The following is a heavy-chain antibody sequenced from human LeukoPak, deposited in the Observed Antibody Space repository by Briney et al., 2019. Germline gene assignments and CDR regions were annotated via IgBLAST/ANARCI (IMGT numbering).Heavy chain of an antibody. CDR1: GFTVSSNS. V-gene: IGHV3-66*02. J-gene: IGHJ5*02. CDR2: IYSGGTT. CDR3: ASSSWSRSNWFDP. Sequence: GGSLRLSCAASGFTVSSNSMTWVRQAPGKGLEWVSVIYSGGTTYYADSVKGRFTISRDNSKNTLYLQMNSLRVEDTAVYYCASSSWSRSNWFDPWGQGTLGTVSS. D-gene: IGHD6-13*01.